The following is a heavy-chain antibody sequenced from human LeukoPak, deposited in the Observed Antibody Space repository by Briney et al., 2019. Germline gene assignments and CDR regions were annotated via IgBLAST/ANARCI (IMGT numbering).Heavy chain of an antibody. D-gene: IGHD6-13*01. V-gene: IGHV4-4*07. CDR3: ASGYSSSWYYGMDV. Sequence: TSETLSLTCTVSGGSISSYYWSWIRQPAGKGLEWIGRIYTSGSTNYNPSLKSRVTMSVDTSKNQFSLKLSSVTAADTAVYYCASGYSSSWYYGMDVWGQGTTVPVSS. J-gene: IGHJ6*02. CDR2: IYTSGST. CDR1: GGSISSYY.